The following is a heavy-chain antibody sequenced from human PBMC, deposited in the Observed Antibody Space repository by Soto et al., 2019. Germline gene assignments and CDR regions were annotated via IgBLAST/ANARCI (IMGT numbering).Heavy chain of an antibody. CDR3: ARDQGSGWHTSSL. D-gene: IGHD6-19*01. J-gene: IGHJ4*02. CDR1: GGSISSYY. CDR2: IYYSGST. Sequence: PSETLSLTCTVSGGSISSYYWSWIRQPPGKGLEWIGYIYYSGSTNYNPSLKSRVTISVDTSKNQFSLKLSSVTAADTAVYYCARDQGSGWHTSSLWGQGTLVTVSS. V-gene: IGHV4-59*01.